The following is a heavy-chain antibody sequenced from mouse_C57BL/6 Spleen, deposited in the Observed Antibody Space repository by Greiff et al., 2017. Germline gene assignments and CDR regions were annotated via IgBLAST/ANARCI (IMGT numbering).Heavy chain of an antibody. CDR3: ARQFPITTVVPFDY. D-gene: IGHD1-1*01. J-gene: IGHJ2*01. V-gene: IGHV1-53*01. CDR1: GYTFTSYW. CDR2: INPSNGGT. Sequence: QVQLQQPGTELVKPGASVKLSCKASGYTFTSYWMHWVKQRPGQGLEWIGNINPSNGGTNYNEKFKIKAPLTVDKSSSTAYMQLSSLTSEDSAVYYCARQFPITTVVPFDYWGQGTTLTVSS.